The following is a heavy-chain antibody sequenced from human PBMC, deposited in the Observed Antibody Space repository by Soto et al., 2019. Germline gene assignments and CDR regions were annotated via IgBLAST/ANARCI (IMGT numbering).Heavy chain of an antibody. CDR3: VGPLQSIYNYFDS. CDR2: VSSSGNS. Sequence: RSLTCTVSGDSISSATHYWNWIRQHPGKGLEWIGYVSSSGNSYYSPSLKSRVFMSVDTSKNLFSLKLSSVTAADTAIYYCVGPLQSIYNYFDSWGQGTQVTVSS. J-gene: IGHJ4*02. CDR1: GDSISSATHY. D-gene: IGHD4-4*01. V-gene: IGHV4-31*03.